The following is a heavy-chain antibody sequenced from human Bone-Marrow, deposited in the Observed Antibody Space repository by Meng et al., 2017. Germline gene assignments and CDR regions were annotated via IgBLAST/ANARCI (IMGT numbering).Heavy chain of an antibody. D-gene: IGHD1-26*01. Sequence: GESLKISCAASGFTFSSYAMHWVRQAPGKGLEYVSAISSNGGSTYYANSVKGRFTISRDNSKNTLYLQMGSLRAEDMAVYYCASGKWELLACGQGMLVASSS. CDR2: ISSNGGST. CDR1: GFTFSSYA. J-gene: IGHJ5*02. CDR3: ASGKWELLA. V-gene: IGHV3-64*01.